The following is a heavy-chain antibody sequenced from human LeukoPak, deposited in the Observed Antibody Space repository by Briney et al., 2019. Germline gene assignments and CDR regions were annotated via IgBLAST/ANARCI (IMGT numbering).Heavy chain of an antibody. CDR2: IIPILGIA. Sequence: ASVKVSCKASGGTFSSYAISWVRQAPGQGLEWMGRIIPILGIANYAQKFQGRVTMTRNTSISTAYMELSSLRSEDTAVYYCARGGYSYGTYYYYGMDVWGQGTTVTVSS. CDR1: GGTFSSYA. J-gene: IGHJ6*02. D-gene: IGHD5-18*01. CDR3: ARGGYSYGTYYYYGMDV. V-gene: IGHV1-69*04.